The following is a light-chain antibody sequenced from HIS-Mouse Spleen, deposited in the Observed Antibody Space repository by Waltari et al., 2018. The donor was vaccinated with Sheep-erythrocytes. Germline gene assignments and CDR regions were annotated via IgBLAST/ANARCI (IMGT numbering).Light chain of an antibody. CDR1: QSVSSY. J-gene: IGKJ2*01. CDR3: QQRSKWPPYT. V-gene: IGKV3-11*01. Sequence: EIVLTQSPATLSLSPGERATLSCRASQSVSSYLPWYQQKPGQAPRLLNYDASNRATRTPARFSGSASQTDFPLTISSPETEDFAVYYCQQRSKWPPYTFGHGTKLEIK. CDR2: DAS.